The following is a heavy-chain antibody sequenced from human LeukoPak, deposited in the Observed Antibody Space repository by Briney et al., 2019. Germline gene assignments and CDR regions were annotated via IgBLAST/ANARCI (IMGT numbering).Heavy chain of an antibody. CDR2: IKQDGSEK. D-gene: IGHD1-26*01. CDR3: ARDKIVGATNFDY. Sequence: GGFLRLSCAASGFTFSSYSMNWVRQAPGKGLEWVANIKQDGSEKYYVDSVKGRFTISGDNAKNSLYLQMNSLRAEDTAVYYCARDKIVGATNFDYWGQGTLVTVSS. J-gene: IGHJ4*02. CDR1: GFTFSSYS. V-gene: IGHV3-7*01.